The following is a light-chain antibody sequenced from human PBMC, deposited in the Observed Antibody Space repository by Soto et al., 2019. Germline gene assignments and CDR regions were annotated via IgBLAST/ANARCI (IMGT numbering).Light chain of an antibody. CDR1: RGFSRR. Sequence: DIQMTQSPSTLSASVGDRITITCRASRGFSRRLAWYQQKPGKAPKLLIYDASSLESGVPSRFSGRGSGTEFTLTISSLQPDDCATYYCHTYNSYSLHTFGQGTKLEIK. CDR2: DAS. CDR3: HTYNSYSLHT. V-gene: IGKV1-5*01. J-gene: IGKJ2*01.